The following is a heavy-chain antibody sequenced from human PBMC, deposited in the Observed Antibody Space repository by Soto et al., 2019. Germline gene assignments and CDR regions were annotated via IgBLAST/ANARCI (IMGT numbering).Heavy chain of an antibody. CDR1: GGSFSGYY. CDR3: ARAGADTAMIYYYYGMDV. CDR2: SNHSGST. D-gene: IGHD5-18*01. J-gene: IGHJ6*02. V-gene: IGHV4-34*01. Sequence: QVQLQQWGAGLLKPSETLSLTCAVYGGSFSGYYWSWIRQPPGKGLEWNGESNHSGSTNYNPSLKSRVTISVDTSKNQFSLKLGSVTAADTAVYYCARAGADTAMIYYYYGMDVWGQGTTVTVSS.